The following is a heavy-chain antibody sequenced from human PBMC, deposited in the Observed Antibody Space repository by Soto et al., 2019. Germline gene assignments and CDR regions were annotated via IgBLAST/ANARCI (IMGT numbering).Heavy chain of an antibody. Sequence: SETLSLTCAVYGGSFSGYYWSWIRQPPGKGLEWIGEINHSGSTNYNPSLKSRVTISVDTSKNQFSLKLSSVSAADTAVYYCARGSLGSPRITAYDYWGQGTLVTVSS. CDR1: GGSFSGYY. CDR2: INHSGST. CDR3: ARGSLGSPRITAYDY. J-gene: IGHJ4*02. V-gene: IGHV4-34*01. D-gene: IGHD2-15*01.